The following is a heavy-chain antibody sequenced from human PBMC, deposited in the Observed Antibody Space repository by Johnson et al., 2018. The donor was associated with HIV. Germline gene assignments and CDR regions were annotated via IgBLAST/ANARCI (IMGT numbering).Heavy chain of an antibody. CDR1: GFTFDDYG. V-gene: IGHV3-20*04. D-gene: IGHD3-22*01. CDR3: ARGRYYDSSGDAFDV. J-gene: IGHJ3*01. Sequence: VQLVESGGGVVQPGRSLRLSCAASGFTFDDYGMSWVRQAPGKGLEWVSGINWNGGSTGYADSVKGRFTISRDNAKNSLYLQMSSLRAEDTAVYYCARGRYYDSSGDAFDVWGQGTMVAVSS. CDR2: INWNGGST.